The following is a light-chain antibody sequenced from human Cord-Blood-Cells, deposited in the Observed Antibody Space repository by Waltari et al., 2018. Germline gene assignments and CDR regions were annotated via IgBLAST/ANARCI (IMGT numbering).Light chain of an antibody. V-gene: IGKV3-11*01. Sequence: EIVLTQSPATLSLSPGERATLPCRASQSVSSYLAWYQQKPGQAPRLLIYDASNPATAIPARFSGSGSGTDFTLTISSLEPEDFAVYYCQQRSNWPPALTFGGGTKVEIK. CDR1: QSVSSY. CDR3: QQRSNWPPALT. CDR2: DAS. J-gene: IGKJ4*01.